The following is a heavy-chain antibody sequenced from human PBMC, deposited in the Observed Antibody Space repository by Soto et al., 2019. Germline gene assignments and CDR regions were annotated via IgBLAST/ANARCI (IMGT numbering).Heavy chain of an antibody. CDR1: GTIFSGFG. V-gene: IGHV3-33*01. Sequence: QEQLVESGGGVVQPGRSLRLSCAASGTIFSGFGMHWVRQAPGKGLEWVAVIRHDGSNIYYADSVKGRFTISRDNFKKTQYLQMDSPRAEDTAVYYCARDGVGATTFFGYLDYWGQGALVTVSS. D-gene: IGHD1-26*01. CDR2: IRHDGSNI. CDR3: ARDGVGATTFFGYLDY. J-gene: IGHJ4*02.